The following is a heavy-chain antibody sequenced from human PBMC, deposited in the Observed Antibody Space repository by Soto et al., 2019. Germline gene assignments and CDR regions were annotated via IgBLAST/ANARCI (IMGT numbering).Heavy chain of an antibody. CDR3: AKGPTVVTPSDY. D-gene: IGHD2-21*02. V-gene: IGHV3-30*02. CDR2: IWYDGSDK. Sequence: GGSLRLSCAASGFTLSSNGMHWVRQAPGKGLEWVAFIWYDGSDKYYADSVKGRFTISRDNSKNTLYLQMNSLRAEDTAVYYCAKGPTVVTPSDYWGQGTLVTVSS. CDR1: GFTLSSNG. J-gene: IGHJ4*02.